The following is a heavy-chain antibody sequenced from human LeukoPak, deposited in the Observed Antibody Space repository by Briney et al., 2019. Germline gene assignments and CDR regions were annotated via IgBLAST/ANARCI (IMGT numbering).Heavy chain of an antibody. V-gene: IGHV1-2*02. D-gene: IGHD2-15*01. Sequence: ASVKVSCKASGYIFTGYYLHWVRQAPGQGLESMGWINPDSGDTNFAQKFQGRVSMTRDTSISTAYMELSRLNSDDTAVYYCARDGGRYCSGESCLDAFDMWGQGTMVTVS. J-gene: IGHJ3*02. CDR1: GYIFTGYY. CDR3: ARDGGRYCSGESCLDAFDM. CDR2: INPDSGDT.